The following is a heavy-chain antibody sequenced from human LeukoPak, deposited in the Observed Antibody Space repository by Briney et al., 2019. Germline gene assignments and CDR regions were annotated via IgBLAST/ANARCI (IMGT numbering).Heavy chain of an antibody. CDR2: IRYDGSNK. CDR3: ARDLYDSSGYYFSYYYYYYMDV. D-gene: IGHD3-22*01. V-gene: IGHV3-33*01. J-gene: IGHJ6*03. Sequence: GGSLRLSCAASGFTFSSYGMHWVRQAPGKGLEWVAVIRYDGSNKYYADSVKGRFTISRDNSKNTLYLQMNSLRAEDTAVYYCARDLYDSSGYYFSYYYYYYMDVWGKGTTVTVSS. CDR1: GFTFSSYG.